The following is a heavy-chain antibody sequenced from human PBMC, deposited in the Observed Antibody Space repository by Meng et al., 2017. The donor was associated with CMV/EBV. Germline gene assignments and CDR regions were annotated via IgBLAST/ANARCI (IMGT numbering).Heavy chain of an antibody. D-gene: IGHD2/OR15-2a*01. J-gene: IGHJ4*02. V-gene: IGHV3-74*01. CDR3: ARGVAEYLGWEMGY. CDR1: GFTVRNYW. CDR2: IDNNDGRST. Sequence: VQSGVTLVQLGGSLRLSCAVSGFTVRNYWMHWVRQRSGKGLEWVSRIDNNDGRSTSYADYVRGRFTISRDNAKNTLYVQMDSLRVEDTAVYYCARGVAEYLGWEMGYWGQGTLVTVSS.